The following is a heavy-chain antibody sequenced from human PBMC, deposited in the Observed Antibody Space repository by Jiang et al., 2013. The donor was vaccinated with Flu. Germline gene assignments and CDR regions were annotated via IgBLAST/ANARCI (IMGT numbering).Heavy chain of an antibody. Sequence: YWIGWVRQMPGKGLEWMGSXFLVTLIPDTSPSFQGQVTISADKSFSTAYLQWSSLKASDTAMYYCARGDYGGKRGFDPWGQGTLVTVSS. D-gene: IGHD4-23*01. CDR2: XFLVTLIP. CDR3: ARGDYGGKRGFDP. CDR1: YW. V-gene: IGHV5-51*01. J-gene: IGHJ5*02.